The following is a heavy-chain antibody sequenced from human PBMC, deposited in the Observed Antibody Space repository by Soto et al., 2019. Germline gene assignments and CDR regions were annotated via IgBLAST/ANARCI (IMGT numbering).Heavy chain of an antibody. V-gene: IGHV3-30-3*01. D-gene: IGHD2-15*01. CDR1: GFTFSSYA. J-gene: IGHJ4*02. CDR3: ARPSKGHCSGGSCPNYFDY. Sequence: QVQLVESGGGVVQPGRSLRLSCAASGFTFSSYAMHWVRQAPGKGLEWVAVISYDGSNKYYADSVKGRFTISRDNSKNTLYLQMNSLRAEDTAVYYCARPSKGHCSGGSCPNYFDYWGQGTLVTVSS. CDR2: ISYDGSNK.